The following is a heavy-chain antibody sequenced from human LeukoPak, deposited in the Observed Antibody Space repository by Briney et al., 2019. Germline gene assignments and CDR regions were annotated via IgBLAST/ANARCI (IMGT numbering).Heavy chain of an antibody. V-gene: IGHV1-46*01. J-gene: IGHJ4*02. Sequence: ASVKVSCKASGYTFTSYYMHWVRQAPGQGPEWMGIINPSGGSTSYAQKFQGRVTMTRDTSTSTAYMELSSLRSEDTAVYYCARDPNYGSGSYYFDSVYWGQGTLVTVSS. CDR2: INPSGGST. CDR1: GYTFTSYY. CDR3: ARDPNYGSGSYYFDSVY. D-gene: IGHD3-10*01.